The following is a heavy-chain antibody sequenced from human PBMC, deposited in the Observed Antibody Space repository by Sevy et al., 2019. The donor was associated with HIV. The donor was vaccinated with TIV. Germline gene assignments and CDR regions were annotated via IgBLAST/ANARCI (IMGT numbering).Heavy chain of an antibody. CDR2: ISGSGGLT. V-gene: IGHV3-23*01. CDR1: EFTSRAFA. D-gene: IGHD1-7*01. Sequence: GGSLRLSCTVTEFTSRAFAMSWVRQTPENGLEWVSSISGSGGLTHYADSVKGRFTISRDKSQGTVYLQMNSLAVDDTAVYYCAKPNWNFRADWFDTSGQGTLVTVSS. J-gene: IGHJ5*02. CDR3: AKPNWNFRADWFDT.